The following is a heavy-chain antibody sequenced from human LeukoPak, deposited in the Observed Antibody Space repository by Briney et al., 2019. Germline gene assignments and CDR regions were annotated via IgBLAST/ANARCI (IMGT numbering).Heavy chain of an antibody. J-gene: IGHJ5*02. CDR2: IYYSGST. CDR3: ARRRMINDWFDP. D-gene: IGHD3-16*01. CDR1: GGSISSYY. V-gene: IGHV4-59*08. Sequence: SETLSLTCTVSGGSISSYYWSWIRQPPGKGLEWIGYIYYSGSTNYNPSLKSRVTISVDTSKNQFSLKLSSVTAADTAVYYCARRRMINDWFDPWGQGTLVTVST.